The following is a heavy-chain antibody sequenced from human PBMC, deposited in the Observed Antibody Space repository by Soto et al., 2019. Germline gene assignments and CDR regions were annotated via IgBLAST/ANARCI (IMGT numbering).Heavy chain of an antibody. V-gene: IGHV1-18*01. CDR1: GYTFTSYC. CDR2: ISAYNGNT. CDR3: AREDSSGWYRYFDY. D-gene: IGHD6-19*01. J-gene: IGHJ4*02. Sequence: ASVKVSCKASGYTFTSYCISWVRQALGQGLEWMGWISAYNGNTNYAQKLQGRVTMTTDTSTSTAYMELRSLRSDDTAVYYCAREDSSGWYRYFDYWGQGTLVTAPQ.